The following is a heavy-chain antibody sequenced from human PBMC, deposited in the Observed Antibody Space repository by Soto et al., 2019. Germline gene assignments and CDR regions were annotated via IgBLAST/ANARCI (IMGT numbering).Heavy chain of an antibody. V-gene: IGHV3-30*18. D-gene: IGHD3-10*01. CDR3: AKDIALVRGVIIDLDV. J-gene: IGHJ6*02. CDR1: GFTFSNYG. Sequence: QVRLEESGGGVVQPGRSLRLSCAASGFTFSNYGMHWVRQAPGKGLEWVAVISYDGDNTYYTDSVKGRFTISRDNSKNTLYLQMNSLRTEDTAVYFCAKDIALVRGVIIDLDVWGQGTTVTVS. CDR2: ISYDGDNT.